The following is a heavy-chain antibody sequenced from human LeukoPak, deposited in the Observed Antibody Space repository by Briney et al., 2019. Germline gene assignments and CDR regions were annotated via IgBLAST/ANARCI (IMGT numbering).Heavy chain of an antibody. CDR2: INHSGST. Sequence: SETLSLTCAVYGGSFSGYYWSWIRQPPGKGLEWIGEINHSGSTNYNPSLKSRVTISVDTSKNQFSLKLSSVTAADTAVYYCARDRMFYCSSTSCYPSGYYYYYMDVWGKGTTVTVSS. CDR1: GGSFSGYY. CDR3: ARDRMFYCSSTSCYPSGYYYYYMDV. J-gene: IGHJ6*03. D-gene: IGHD2-2*01. V-gene: IGHV4-34*01.